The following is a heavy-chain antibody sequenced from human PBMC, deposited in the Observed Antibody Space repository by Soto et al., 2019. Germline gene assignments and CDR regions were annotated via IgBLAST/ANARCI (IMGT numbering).Heavy chain of an antibody. CDR3: AREVVVVPDAPYRSSSYYGMDV. D-gene: IGHD2-2*01. CDR1: GYTFTGYY. V-gene: IGHV1-2*04. Sequence: ASVKVSCKASGYTFTGYYMHWVRQAPGQGLEWMGWINPNSGGTNYAQKFQGWVTMTRDTSISTAYMELSRLRSDDTAVYYCAREVVVVPDAPYRSSSYYGMDVWGEGTKVTVSS. CDR2: INPNSGGT. J-gene: IGHJ6*04.